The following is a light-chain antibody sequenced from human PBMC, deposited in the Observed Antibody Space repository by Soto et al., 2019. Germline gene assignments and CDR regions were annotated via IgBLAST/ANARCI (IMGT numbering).Light chain of an antibody. CDR2: EVT. Sequence: SALTQPPSASGSPGQSVTISCTGTSSDVGAYKYVSWYQQYPGKPPKLMIYEVTKRPSGVPDRFSGSKSGNTASLTVSGLQAEYEADYYCTSYVGNDIWVFGGGTKLTVL. V-gene: IGLV2-8*01. CDR3: TSYVGNDIWV. J-gene: IGLJ3*02. CDR1: SSDVGAYKY.